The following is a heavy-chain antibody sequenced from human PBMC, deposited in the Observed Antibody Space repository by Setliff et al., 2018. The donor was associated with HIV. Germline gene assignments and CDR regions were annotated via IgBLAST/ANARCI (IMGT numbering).Heavy chain of an antibody. CDR1: GFAFNDYY. CDR2: INEDGSKK. CDR3: ARDSGPYYDYVWGTYRPIYFQH. D-gene: IGHD3-16*02. J-gene: IGHJ1*01. V-gene: IGHV3-7*01. Sequence: GGSLRLSCVSSGFAFNDYYMTWVRQAPGKGLEWVATINEDGSKKYYGASVKGRFTISRDSTKNSVYLQMNSLRAEDTAVYYCARDSGPYYDYVWGTYRPIYFQHWGQGTLVTVSS.